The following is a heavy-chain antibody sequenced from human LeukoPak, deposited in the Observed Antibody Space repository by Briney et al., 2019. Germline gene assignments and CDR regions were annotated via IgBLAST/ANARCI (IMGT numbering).Heavy chain of an antibody. D-gene: IGHD6-19*01. CDR2: IYPGDSDT. CDR1: GYSFTSYW. CDR3: ARHRESGKQWLVPDY. Sequence: GESLKISCKGSGYSFTSYWIGWVRQMPGKGLEWMGIIYPGDSDTRYSPSFQGQVTISADKSISTAYLQWSSLKASDTAMYYCARHRESGKQWLVPDYWGQGTLVTVSS. J-gene: IGHJ4*02. V-gene: IGHV5-51*01.